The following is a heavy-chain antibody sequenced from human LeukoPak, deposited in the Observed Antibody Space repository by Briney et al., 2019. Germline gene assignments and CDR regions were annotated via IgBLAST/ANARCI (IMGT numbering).Heavy chain of an antibody. Sequence: QPGGSLRLSCAASGFTFSSYEMNWVRQAPGKGMEWVSYISISGSVVYYADSVRGRFTISRDNAKNSLYLQMNSLRVEDTAVYYCARGGEGVIIDYYMDVWGKGTTVTISS. J-gene: IGHJ6*03. CDR2: ISISGSVV. D-gene: IGHD3-10*01. V-gene: IGHV3-48*03. CDR1: GFTFSSYE. CDR3: ARGGEGVIIDYYMDV.